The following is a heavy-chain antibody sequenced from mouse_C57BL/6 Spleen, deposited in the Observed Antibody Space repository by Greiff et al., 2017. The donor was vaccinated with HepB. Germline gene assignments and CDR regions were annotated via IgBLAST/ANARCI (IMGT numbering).Heavy chain of an antibody. Sequence: QVQLQQPGAELVRPGTSVKLSCKASGYTFTSYWMHWVKQRPGQGLEWIGVIDPSDSYTNYNQKFKGKATLTVDTSSSTAYMQLSSLTSEDSAVYDCASEDYVVGGYFDYWGQGTTLTVSS. CDR3: ASEDYVVGGYFDY. J-gene: IGHJ2*01. V-gene: IGHV1-59*01. D-gene: IGHD2-4*01. CDR2: IDPSDSYT. CDR1: GYTFTSYW.